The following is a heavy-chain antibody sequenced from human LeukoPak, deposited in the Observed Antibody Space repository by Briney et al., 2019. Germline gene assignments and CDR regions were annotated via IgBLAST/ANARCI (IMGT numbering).Heavy chain of an antibody. Sequence: SETLSLTCAVYGGSFSGYYWSWIRQPPGKGLEWIGYIYYSGSTNYNPSLKSRVTISVDTSKNQFSLKLSSVTAADTAVYYCARDPGKSDFWSGYYPYYFDYWGQGTLVTVSS. CDR1: GGSFSGYY. CDR2: IYYSGST. CDR3: ARDPGKSDFWSGYYPYYFDY. J-gene: IGHJ4*02. V-gene: IGHV4-59*01. D-gene: IGHD3-3*01.